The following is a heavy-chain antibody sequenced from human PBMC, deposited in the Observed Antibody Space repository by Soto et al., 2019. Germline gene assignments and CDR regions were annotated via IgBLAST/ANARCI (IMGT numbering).Heavy chain of an antibody. D-gene: IGHD2-8*01. CDR2: MYHGGRT. CDR3: ARDPGYCTNGVCPIFDF. Sequence: LSLTCTVSGASVTNYFWCWMRQPPGKGLEWIGHMYHGGRTNYSPSLKSRVTMSLDSSRNQFSLNLSSVTAADTAVYFCARDPGYCTNGVCPIFDFWGQGLLVTVSS. J-gene: IGHJ4*02. CDR1: GASVTNYF. V-gene: IGHV4-59*02.